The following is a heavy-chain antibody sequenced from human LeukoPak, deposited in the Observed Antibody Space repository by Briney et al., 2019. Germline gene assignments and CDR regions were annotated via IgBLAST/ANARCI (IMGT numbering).Heavy chain of an antibody. CDR3: YTTSGGRPH. CDR2: MYYSGST. D-gene: IGHD2-2*02. V-gene: IGHV4-39*01. J-gene: IGHJ4*02. CDR1: GGSISSSGYY. Sequence: SETLSLTCTVSGGSISSSGYYWGWIRQPPGKGLEWIGSMYYSGSTNYNPSVKSRVTISADTSRNQFSLNLSSVAAADTAVYYCYTTSGGRPHWGQGTLVTVSS.